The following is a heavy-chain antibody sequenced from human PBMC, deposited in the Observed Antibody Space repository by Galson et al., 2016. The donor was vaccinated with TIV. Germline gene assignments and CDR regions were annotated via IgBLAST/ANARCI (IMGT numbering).Heavy chain of an antibody. D-gene: IGHD5-12*01. CDR1: GGIFRRHA. CDR2: IIAIFGTT. Sequence: SVKVSCKVSGGIFRRHAISWVRQAPGQGLEWMGGIIAIFGTTDYAQKFQGRFTITADESTSTVYMELSSLRSEDTAVFYCAKGTGYAHRKNYFDQWGQGTLVTVSS. CDR3: AKGTGYAHRKNYFDQ. V-gene: IGHV1-69*13. J-gene: IGHJ5*02.